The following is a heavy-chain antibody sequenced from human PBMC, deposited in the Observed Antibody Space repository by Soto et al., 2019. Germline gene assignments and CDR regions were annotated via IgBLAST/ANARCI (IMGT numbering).Heavy chain of an antibody. Sequence: PSETLSLTCTVSGGSISSYFWSWIRQPPGKGLEWIGYIHYSGSTNYNPSLKSRVTISVDTSKNQFSLKLSSVTAADTTVYYCARSMYYYDIWGQGTLVTVSS. CDR1: GGSISSYF. CDR3: ARSMYYYDI. CDR2: IHYSGST. J-gene: IGHJ4*02. V-gene: IGHV4-59*01. D-gene: IGHD3-22*01.